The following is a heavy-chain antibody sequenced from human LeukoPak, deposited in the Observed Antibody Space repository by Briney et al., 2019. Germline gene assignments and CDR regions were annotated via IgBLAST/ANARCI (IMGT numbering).Heavy chain of an antibody. J-gene: IGHJ4*02. V-gene: IGHV4-59*01. CDR3: AREVKGIAVAGTRYFDY. D-gene: IGHD6-19*01. Sequence: PSETLSLTCTVSGGSISSYYWSWIRQPPGKGLEWIGHIYYSGSTNYNPSLKSRVTISVDTSKNQFSLKLSSVTAADTAVYYCAREVKGIAVAGTRYFDYWGQGTLVTVSS. CDR2: IYYSGST. CDR1: GGSISSYY.